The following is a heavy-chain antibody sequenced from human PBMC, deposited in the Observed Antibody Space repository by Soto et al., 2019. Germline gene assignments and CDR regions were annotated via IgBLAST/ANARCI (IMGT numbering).Heavy chain of an antibody. CDR1: GFTFSSYG. CDR2: IWYDGSNK. D-gene: IGHD2-15*01. Sequence: GGSLRLSCAASGFTFSSYGMHWVRQAPGKGLEWVAVIWYDGSNKYYADSVKGRFTISRDNSKNTLYLQMNSLRAEDTAVYYCARLFGPVVARLEDAFDIWGQGTMVTVSS. CDR3: ARLFGPVVARLEDAFDI. J-gene: IGHJ3*02. V-gene: IGHV3-33*01.